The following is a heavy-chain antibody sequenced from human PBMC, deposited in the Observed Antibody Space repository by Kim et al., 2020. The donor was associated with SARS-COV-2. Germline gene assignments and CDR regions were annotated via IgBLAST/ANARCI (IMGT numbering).Heavy chain of an antibody. CDR2: ISSSSSYI. D-gene: IGHD1-26*01. CDR1: GFTFSSYS. J-gene: IGHJ4*02. V-gene: IGHV3-21*01. Sequence: GGSLRLSCAASGFTFSSYSMNWVRQAPGKGLEWVSSISSSSSYIYYADSVKGRFTISRDNAKNSLYLQMNSLRAEDTAVYYCARAGLGVYSGSYYFHFDYWGQGTLVTVSS. CDR3: ARAGLGVYSGSYYFHFDY.